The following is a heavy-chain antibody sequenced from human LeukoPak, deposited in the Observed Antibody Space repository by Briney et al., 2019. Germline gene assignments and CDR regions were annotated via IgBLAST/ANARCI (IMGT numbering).Heavy chain of an antibody. J-gene: IGHJ4*02. D-gene: IGHD3-22*01. CDR2: ISSSSSTI. Sequence: GGSLRLSCAASGFTFSSYAMHWVRQAPGKGLEWVSYISSSSSTIYYADSVKGRFTISRDNAKNSLYLQMNSLRAEDTAVYYCARAGYYDSSGWNYWGQGTLVTVSS. CDR3: ARAGYYDSSGWNY. CDR1: GFTFSSYA. V-gene: IGHV3-48*01.